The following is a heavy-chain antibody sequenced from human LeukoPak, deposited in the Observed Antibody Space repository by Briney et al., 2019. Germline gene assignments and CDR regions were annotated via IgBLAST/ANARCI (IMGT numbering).Heavy chain of an antibody. CDR3: AKEKSSGWHDAFDI. CDR2: IYYSGST. Sequence: PSETLSLTCTVSGGSISSYYWSWIRQPPGKGLEWIGYIYYSGSTNYNPSLKSRVTISVDTSKNQFSLKLSSVTAADTAVYYCAKEKSSGWHDAFDIGGQGTTVTVSS. CDR1: GGSISSYY. D-gene: IGHD6-19*01. V-gene: IGHV4-59*01. J-gene: IGHJ3*02.